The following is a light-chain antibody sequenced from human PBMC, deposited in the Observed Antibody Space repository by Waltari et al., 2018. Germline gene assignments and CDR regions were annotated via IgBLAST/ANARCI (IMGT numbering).Light chain of an antibody. CDR3: CSYAGSYTVL. CDR2: DVF. J-gene: IGLJ2*01. Sequence: QSALTQPRPVSGSPGQSVTFSCPGTSNDVGGYNHVSWYQQSPGKAPKLMIYDVFNRPSGVPDRFSGSKSGNTASLTISGLQADDEADYYCCSYAGSYTVLFGGGTKLTVL. CDR1: SNDVGGYNH. V-gene: IGLV2-11*01.